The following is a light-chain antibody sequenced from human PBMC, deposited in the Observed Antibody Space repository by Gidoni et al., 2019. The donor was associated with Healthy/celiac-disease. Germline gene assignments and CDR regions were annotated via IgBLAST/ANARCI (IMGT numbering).Light chain of an antibody. J-gene: IGKJ5*01. CDR1: QSVSSSY. Sequence: ALTQSPGTLSLSPGERSTLSCRASQSVSSSYLAWYQQKPGQAPRPLIYGASSRATGIPDRFSGSGSGTDFTLTISRLEPEDFAVYYCQQYGSSPPITFGQGTRLEIK. CDR3: QQYGSSPPIT. V-gene: IGKV3-20*01. CDR2: GAS.